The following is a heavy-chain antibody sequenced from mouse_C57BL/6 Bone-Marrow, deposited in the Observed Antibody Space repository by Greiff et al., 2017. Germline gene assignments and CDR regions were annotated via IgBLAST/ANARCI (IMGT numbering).Heavy chain of an antibody. V-gene: IGHV3-6*01. D-gene: IGHD1-1*01. CDR1: GYSITSGYY. J-gene: IGHJ4*01. CDR2: ISYDGSN. Sequence: EVKLQESGPGLVKPSQSLSLTCSVTGYSITSGYYWNWIRQFPGNKLEWMGYISYDGSNNYNPSLKNRISITRDTSKNQFFLKLNSVTTEDTATYYCARDGPYYYGSSRFLYYAMDYWGQGTSVTVSS. CDR3: ARDGPYYYGSSRFLYYAMDY.